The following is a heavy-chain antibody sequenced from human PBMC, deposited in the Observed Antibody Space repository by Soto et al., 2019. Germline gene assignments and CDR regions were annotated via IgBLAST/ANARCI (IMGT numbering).Heavy chain of an antibody. D-gene: IGHD3-22*01. CDR3: ARDLYYDSSGYYNAFGY. Sequence: GASVKVSRKASGGTFSSYAISWVRQAPGQGLEWMGGIIPIFGTANYAQKFQGRVTITADESTSTAYMELSSLRSEDTAVYYCARDLYYDSSGYYNAFGYWGQGTLVTVSS. J-gene: IGHJ4*02. CDR1: GGTFSSYA. V-gene: IGHV1-69*13. CDR2: IIPIFGTA.